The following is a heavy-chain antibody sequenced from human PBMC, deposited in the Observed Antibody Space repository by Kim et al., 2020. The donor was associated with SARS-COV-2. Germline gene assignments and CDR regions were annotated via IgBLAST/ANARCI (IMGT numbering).Heavy chain of an antibody. D-gene: IGHD5-12*01. J-gene: IGHJ4*02. V-gene: IGHV3-7*03. CDR3: ARMHGYNSKFDY. Sequence: YPVDSVKGRVTTSRDNAKNSLYLQMNSLGAEDTALYYCARMHGYNSKFDYWGQGNLVIVSS.